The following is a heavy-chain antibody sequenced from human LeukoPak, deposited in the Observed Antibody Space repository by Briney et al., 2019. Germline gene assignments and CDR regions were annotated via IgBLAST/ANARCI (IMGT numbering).Heavy chain of an antibody. V-gene: IGHV2-5*01. Sequence: SGPTLVNPTQTLTLTCTFSGFSLSTSGVGVGWIRQPPGKALEWLALIYWNDDKRYSPSLKSRLTITKDTSKNQVVLTMTNMDPVDTATYYCAHRRWRSYYGGGANDAFDIWGQGTMVTVSS. CDR1: GFSLSTSGVG. CDR2: IYWNDDK. CDR3: AHRRWRSYYGGGANDAFDI. D-gene: IGHD1-26*01. J-gene: IGHJ3*02.